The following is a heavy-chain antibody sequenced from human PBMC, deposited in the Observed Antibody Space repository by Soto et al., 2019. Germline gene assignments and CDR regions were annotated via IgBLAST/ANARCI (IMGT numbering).Heavy chain of an antibody. J-gene: IGHJ4*02. D-gene: IGHD2-15*01. CDR1: GGSISSGGYY. CDR2: IYYSGST. CDR3: AGGDCSGGSCSSH. V-gene: IGHV4-31*03. Sequence: QVQLQESGPGLVKPSQTLSLTCTVSGGSISSGGYYWSWIRQHPGKGLEWIGYIYYSGSTYYNPSLTSRVTISVDTSKNPFSLKLSSVTAADTAVYYCAGGDCSGGSCSSHWGQGTLVTVSS.